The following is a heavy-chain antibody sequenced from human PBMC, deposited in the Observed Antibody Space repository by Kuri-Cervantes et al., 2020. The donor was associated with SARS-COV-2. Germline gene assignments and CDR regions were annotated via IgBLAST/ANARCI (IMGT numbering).Heavy chain of an antibody. CDR2: TNPNSGGT. D-gene: IGHD6-6*01. V-gene: IGHV1-2*04. CDR1: GYTFTGYY. CDR3: ARDPGYSSSSVYYYYGMDV. Sequence: ASMKVSCKASGYTFTGYYMHWVRQAPGQGLEWMGWTNPNSGGTNYAQKFQGWVTMTRDTSISTAYMELSRLRSDDTAVYYCARDPGYSSSSVYYYYGMDVWGQGTTVTVSS. J-gene: IGHJ6*02.